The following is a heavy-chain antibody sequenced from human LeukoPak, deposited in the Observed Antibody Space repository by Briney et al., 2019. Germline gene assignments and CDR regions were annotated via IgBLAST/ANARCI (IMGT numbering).Heavy chain of an antibody. CDR2: ISHDGNKR. CDR1: GFTFGSYD. D-gene: IGHD4-23*01. CDR3: ATLATVVTLFDY. Sequence: GGSLRLSCVASGFTFGSYDLHWVRQAPGKGLEWVALISHDGNKRYYGDSVKGRFTISRDNAKNSLYLQMNSLRAEDTAVYYCATLATVVTLFDYWGQGTLVTVSS. J-gene: IGHJ4*02. V-gene: IGHV3-30*03.